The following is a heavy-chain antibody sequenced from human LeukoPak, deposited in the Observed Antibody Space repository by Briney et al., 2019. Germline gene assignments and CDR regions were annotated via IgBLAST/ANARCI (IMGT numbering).Heavy chain of an antibody. V-gene: IGHV5-51*01. J-gene: IGHJ4*02. Sequence: GESLKIPCKGSGCSFTSYWIAWVRQLPGKGLEWMGIIYPSDSDTRYSPSFEGQVTISADKSISTAYLQWSSLRASDTAMYYCARYYGSGAGYWGQGTLVTVSS. CDR3: ARYYGSGAGY. CDR2: IYPSDSDT. D-gene: IGHD3-10*01. CDR1: GCSFTSYW.